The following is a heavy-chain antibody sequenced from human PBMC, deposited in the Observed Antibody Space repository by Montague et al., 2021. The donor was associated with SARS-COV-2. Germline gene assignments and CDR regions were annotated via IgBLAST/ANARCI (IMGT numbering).Heavy chain of an antibody. J-gene: IGHJ4*02. Sequence: SETLSLTCAVYGGSFSDYHWTWIRQSPGEGLEWIGQINYGGSTKYNPSLKSRVTISIDTSKNQFSLKLTSVTAADTAVYYCVRGVPGYWGQGTLVTVSS. D-gene: IGHD1-1*01. V-gene: IGHV4-34*01. CDR2: INYGGST. CDR1: GGSFSDYH. CDR3: VRGVPGY.